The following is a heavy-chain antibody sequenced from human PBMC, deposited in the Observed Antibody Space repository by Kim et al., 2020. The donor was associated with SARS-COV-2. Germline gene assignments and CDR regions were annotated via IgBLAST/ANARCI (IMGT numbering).Heavy chain of an antibody. D-gene: IGHD6-19*01. CDR2: LTENGSEQ. CDR3: VTNGWYLFDK. V-gene: IGHV3-7*01. J-gene: IGHJ4*02. CDR1: GFTFSRHW. Sequence: GGSLRLSCVVSGFTFSRHWMTWVRQAPGKGLEWVATLTENGSEQFYVDSVKGRLTISRDNAKNSLYLQMSSLRAEDTALYYCVTNGWYLFDKWGQGTLVAVSS.